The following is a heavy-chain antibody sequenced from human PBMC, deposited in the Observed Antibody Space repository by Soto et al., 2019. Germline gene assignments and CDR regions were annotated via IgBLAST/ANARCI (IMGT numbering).Heavy chain of an antibody. CDR2: IYSSGST. D-gene: IGHD3-10*01. CDR3: ARHSAPLIFGSGPWDA. J-gene: IGHJ6*02. V-gene: IGHV4-59*08. CDR1: GGSISTSY. Sequence: QVQLQESGPGLVRPSETLSLPCTVSGGSISTSYWSWIRQSPEKGLEWIGHIYSSGSTNYNPSLSRRVTIPVETVTNQFSLKLSSLSAAETAVYYCARHSAPLIFGSGPWDAGGQGTKVAVSS.